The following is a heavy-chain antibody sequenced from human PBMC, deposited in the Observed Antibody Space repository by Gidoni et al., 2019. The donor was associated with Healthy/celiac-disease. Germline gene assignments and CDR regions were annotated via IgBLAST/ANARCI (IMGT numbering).Heavy chain of an antibody. J-gene: IGHJ4*02. Sequence: QVQLVESGGGVVQPGGSLRLSCAASGFTFSSYGMHWVRQAPGKGLEWVAVIWYDGSNKYYADSVKGRFTISRDNSKNTLYLQMNSLRAEDTAVYYCARAGQLEHFDYWGQGTLVTVPS. V-gene: IGHV3-33*01. CDR1: GFTFSSYG. D-gene: IGHD1-1*01. CDR2: IWYDGSNK. CDR3: ARAGQLEHFDY.